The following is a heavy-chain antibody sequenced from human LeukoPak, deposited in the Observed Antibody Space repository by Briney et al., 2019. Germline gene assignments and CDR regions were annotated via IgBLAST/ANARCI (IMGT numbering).Heavy chain of an antibody. CDR2: IKQHGSEK. CDR1: GFTFSSYR. D-gene: IGHD2-2*02. Sequence: AGGSLRLSCAASGFTFSSYRMSWVRQAPGKGLEWVANIKQHGSEKYYADSVKGRFTISRDNAKNSLYLQMNSLRAEDTVVYYCASAIPADYFDYWGQGTLVTVSS. CDR3: ASAIPADYFDY. J-gene: IGHJ4*02. V-gene: IGHV3-7*01.